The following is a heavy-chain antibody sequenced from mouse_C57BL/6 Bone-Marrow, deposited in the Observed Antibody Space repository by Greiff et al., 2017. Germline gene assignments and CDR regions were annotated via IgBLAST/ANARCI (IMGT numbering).Heavy chain of an antibody. V-gene: IGHV1-69*01. D-gene: IGHD1-1*01. CDR3: ARGDYYGPWFAY. Sequence: VKLVESGAELVMPGASVKLSCKASGYTFTSYWMHWVKQRPGQGLEWIGEIDPSDSYTNYNQKFKGKSTLTVDKSSSTAYMQLSSLTSEDSAVYYCARGDYYGPWFAYWGQGTLVTVSA. J-gene: IGHJ3*01. CDR2: IDPSDSYT. CDR1: GYTFTSYW.